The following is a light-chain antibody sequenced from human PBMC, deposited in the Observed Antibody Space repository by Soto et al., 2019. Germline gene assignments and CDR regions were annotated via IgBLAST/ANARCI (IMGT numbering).Light chain of an antibody. CDR3: HQYNIWPPLL. CDR2: GAS. V-gene: IGKV3-15*01. CDR1: QSVRSN. J-gene: IGKJ4*01. Sequence: EIVITQSPATLSVSPGESATLSCRASQSVRSNLAWYQQKPGQAPRLLIYGASTRATGIPARFSGSGSGTEYTLTISGLQSEDFAVYYCHQYNIWPPLLFGGGTKVEIK.